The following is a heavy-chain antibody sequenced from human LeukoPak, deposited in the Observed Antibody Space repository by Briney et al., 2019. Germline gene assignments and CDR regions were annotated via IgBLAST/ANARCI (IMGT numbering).Heavy chain of an antibody. D-gene: IGHD3-3*01. J-gene: IGHJ6*02. CDR3: ARGDFRNYYGMDV. Sequence: LSLTCAVSGGSISSSNWWSWVRQPPGKGLEWVSYISNSGSSIYYADSVKGRFTISRDSAKNSLYLQMNSLRAEDTAVYYCARGDFRNYYGMDVWGQGTTVTVSS. CDR1: GGSISSSNW. CDR2: ISNSGSSI. V-gene: IGHV3-11*01.